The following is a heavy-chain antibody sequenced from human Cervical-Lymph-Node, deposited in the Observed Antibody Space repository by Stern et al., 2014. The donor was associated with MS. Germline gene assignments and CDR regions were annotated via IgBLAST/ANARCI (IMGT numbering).Heavy chain of an antibody. CDR1: GFTFSSYA. CDR2: ISGSGGSP. D-gene: IGHD6-13*01. CDR3: AKATSVAAAGTWFDY. J-gene: IGHJ4*02. Sequence: EMQLVESGGGLVQPGGSLRLSCAVSGFTFSSYAVGWVRQAPGKGLEWVSGISGSGGSPYYADSVKGRFTISRDNSKNTLYLQMNSLRAEDTAVYYCAKATSVAAAGTWFDYWGQGTLVTVSS. V-gene: IGHV3-23*04.